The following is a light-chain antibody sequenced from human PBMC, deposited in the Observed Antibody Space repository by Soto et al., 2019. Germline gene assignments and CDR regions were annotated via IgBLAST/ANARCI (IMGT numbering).Light chain of an antibody. J-gene: IGKJ2*01. CDR3: QQYNSPYT. V-gene: IGKV3-20*01. CDR2: GAS. Sequence: EIVLTQSPGTLSLSPGERATLSCRASQSVSSSYLAWYQQKPGQAPRLLIYGASSRATGIPDRFSGSGSGTDFTLTISSLQPDDFATYYCQQYNSPYTFGQGTKVDIK. CDR1: QSVSSSY.